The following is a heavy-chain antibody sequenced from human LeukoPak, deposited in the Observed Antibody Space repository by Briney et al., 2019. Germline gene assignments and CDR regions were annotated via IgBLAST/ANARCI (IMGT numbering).Heavy chain of an antibody. CDR3: ARTGGSSWYSFDI. V-gene: IGHV4-39*07. J-gene: IGHJ3*02. D-gene: IGHD6-13*01. CDR1: GGYISSRSYS. Sequence: SETLSLTCSVSGGYISSRSYSWGWIRHSPGKGPEWIGNFHYSGSTYYNPSLKSRVTISVDTSKNQFSLKLSSVTAADTAVYYCARTGGSSWYSFDIWGQGTMVTVSS. CDR2: FHYSGST.